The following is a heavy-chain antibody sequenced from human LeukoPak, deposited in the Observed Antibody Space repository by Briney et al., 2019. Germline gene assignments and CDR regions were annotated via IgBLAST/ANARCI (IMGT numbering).Heavy chain of an antibody. Sequence: GRSLGLSCAASGFTFSSYAMHWVRQAPGKGLEWVAVISYDGSNKYYADSVKGRFTISRDNSKNTLYLQMNSLRPEDTAVYYCARVKAVAGRVDYHYYVMDVWGQGTTVTVSS. D-gene: IGHD6-19*01. CDR3: ARVKAVAGRVDYHYYVMDV. V-gene: IGHV3-30-3*01. CDR1: GFTFSSYA. J-gene: IGHJ6*02. CDR2: ISYDGSNK.